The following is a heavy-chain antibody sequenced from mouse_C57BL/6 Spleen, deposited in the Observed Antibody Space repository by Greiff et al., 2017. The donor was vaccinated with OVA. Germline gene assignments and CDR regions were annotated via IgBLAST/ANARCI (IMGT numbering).Heavy chain of an antibody. D-gene: IGHD1-1*01. V-gene: IGHV1-22*01. Sequence: VQLKESGPELVKPGASVKMSCKASGYTFTDYNMHWVKQSHGKSLEWIGYINPNNGGTSYNQKFKGKATLTVNKSSSTAYMELRSLTSEDSAVYYCARPHYYGSSQGFAYWGQGTLVTVSA. J-gene: IGHJ3*01. CDR2: INPNNGGT. CDR1: GYTFTDYN. CDR3: ARPHYYGSSQGFAY.